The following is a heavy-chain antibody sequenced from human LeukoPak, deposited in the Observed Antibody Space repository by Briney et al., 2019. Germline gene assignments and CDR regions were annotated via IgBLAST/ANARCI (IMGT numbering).Heavy chain of an antibody. CDR3: ARDARGDDYSLDYFDY. CDR2: IDEDGSSD. CDR1: GFDFSNFW. Sequence: GGSLRLSCASSGFDFSNFWMSWVRQAPGKGLEWVANIDEDGSSDYYVDSVKGRFTISRDNAKNSLYLHINSLRGDDTAVYYCARDARGDDYSLDYFDYWGQGSLVTVSS. V-gene: IGHV3-7*01. D-gene: IGHD5-12*01. J-gene: IGHJ4*02.